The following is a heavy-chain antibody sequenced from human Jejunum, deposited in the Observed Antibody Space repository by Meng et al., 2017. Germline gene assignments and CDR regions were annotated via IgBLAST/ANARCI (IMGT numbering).Heavy chain of an antibody. J-gene: IGHJ4*02. CDR2: ISGSDGRT. CDR3: AKLTSL. V-gene: IGHV3-23*01. D-gene: IGHD3-16*01. Sequence: GESLKISCAASGFTFSNSAMSWDRQAPGKGLEWVSVISGSDGRTYYADSVWGRFTISRDTSKNTLYLQMISLRAEDTAVYYCAKLTSLWGQGTLVTVSS. CDR1: GFTFSNSA.